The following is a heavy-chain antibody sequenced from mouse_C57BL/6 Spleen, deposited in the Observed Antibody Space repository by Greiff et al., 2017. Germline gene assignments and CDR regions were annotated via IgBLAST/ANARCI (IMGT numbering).Heavy chain of an antibody. J-gene: IGHJ4*01. D-gene: IGHD1-1*01. CDR2: IHPNSGST. CDR1: GYTFTSYW. CDR3: ARIYYYGSSRYAMDY. Sequence: VQLQQPGAELVKPGASVKLSCKASGYTFTSYWMHWVKQRPGQGLEWIGMIHPNSGSTNYNEKFKSKATLTVDKSSSTAYMQLSSLTSEDSAVYYCARIYYYGSSRYAMDYWGQGTSVTVSS. V-gene: IGHV1-64*01.